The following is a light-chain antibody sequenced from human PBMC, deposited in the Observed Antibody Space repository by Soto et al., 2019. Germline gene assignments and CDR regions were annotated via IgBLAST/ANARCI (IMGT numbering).Light chain of an antibody. CDR3: QSYDSSLSAYV. Sequence: QSVLTQPPSVSGAPGQRVTISCTGSSSDIGAGYDLHWYQQLPGTAPKLLIYTNSNRPSGVPDRFSGSKSGTSASLAITGLQAEDEADYYCQSYDSSLSAYVFXTGTKLTVL. CDR1: SSDIGAGYD. CDR2: TNS. J-gene: IGLJ1*01. V-gene: IGLV1-40*01.